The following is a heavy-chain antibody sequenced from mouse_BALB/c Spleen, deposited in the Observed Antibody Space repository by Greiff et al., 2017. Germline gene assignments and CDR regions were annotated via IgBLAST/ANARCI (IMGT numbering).Heavy chain of an antibody. Sequence: VQLQQSGAELAKPGASVKMSCKASGYTFTSYWMYWVKQRPGQGLEWIGYINPSTGYTEYNQKFKDKATLTADKSSSTAYMQLSSLTSEDSAVYYCARGTVIDYWGQGTTLTVSS. J-gene: IGHJ2*01. CDR3: ARGTVIDY. CDR2: INPSTGYT. D-gene: IGHD1-1*01. CDR1: GYTFTSYW. V-gene: IGHV1-7*01.